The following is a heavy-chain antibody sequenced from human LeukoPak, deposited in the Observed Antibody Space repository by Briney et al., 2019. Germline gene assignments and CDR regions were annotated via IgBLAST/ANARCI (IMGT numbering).Heavy chain of an antibody. CDR1: GFTFSSYG. CDR2: ISGSGGST. Sequence: GGSLRLSCAASGFTFSSYGMSWVRQAPGKGLEWVSAISGSGGSTYYADSVKGRFTISRDNSKNTLYLQMNSLRAEDTAVYYCAKEWGPYSSSWYDLSDYWGQGTLVTVSS. J-gene: IGHJ4*02. V-gene: IGHV3-23*01. CDR3: AKEWGPYSSSWYDLSDY. D-gene: IGHD6-13*01.